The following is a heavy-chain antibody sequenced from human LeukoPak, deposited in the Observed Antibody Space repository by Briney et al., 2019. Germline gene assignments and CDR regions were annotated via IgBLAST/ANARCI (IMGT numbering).Heavy chain of an antibody. CDR1: GNTFSNYG. D-gene: IGHD6-19*01. CDR3: ARDQGYTSEWLDY. J-gene: IGHJ4*02. CDR2: ISGFNGYT. V-gene: IGHV1-18*01. Sequence: ASVKVSCKASGNTFSNYGISRVRQAPGQGLEWMGWISGFNGYTRYAQNLQGRVTMTTDTSTSTAYMELRSLISDDTPVYYCARDQGYTSEWLDYWGQGTLVTVSS.